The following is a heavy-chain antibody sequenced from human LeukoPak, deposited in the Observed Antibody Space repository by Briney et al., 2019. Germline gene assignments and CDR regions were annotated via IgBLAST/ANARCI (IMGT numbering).Heavy chain of an antibody. CDR2: INPNSGGT. D-gene: IGHD3-10*01. CDR1: GYTFTFYC. Sequence: ASVTVSCTASGYTFTFYCMHWVRQAPGQGLEWMGWINPNSGGTNYAQKFQGRVTMTRDTSISTAYMELSRLRSDDTAVYYCARVRPPADYWGQGTLVTVSS. J-gene: IGHJ4*02. V-gene: IGHV1-2*02. CDR3: ARVRPPADY.